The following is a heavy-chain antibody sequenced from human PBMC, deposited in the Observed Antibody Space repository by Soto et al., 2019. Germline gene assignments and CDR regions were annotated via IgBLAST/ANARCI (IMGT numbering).Heavy chain of an antibody. J-gene: IGHJ3*01. CDR2: SSGSGGSA. V-gene: IGHV3-23*01. CDR1: GFTFSNYA. D-gene: IGHD6-19*01. CDR3: VREGSGWYSRGSFDF. Sequence: EVQLLESGGGLVRPGGSLRLSCAASGFTFSNYAMNWVRQAPGQGLEGVSVSSGSGGSAYYADSVQGRFTISRDNSKNTLYLQMNSMRAEDTAIYYCVREGSGWYSRGSFDFWGRGTMVTVSS.